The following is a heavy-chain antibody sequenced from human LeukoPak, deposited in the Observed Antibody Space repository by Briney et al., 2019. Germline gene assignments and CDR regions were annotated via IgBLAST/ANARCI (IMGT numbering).Heavy chain of an antibody. Sequence: PGGSLRLSCAASGFTFSSYWMSWVRQAPGKGLEWVANIKQDGSEKYYVDSVKGRFTISRDNAKNSLYLQMNSLRAEDTAVYYCASSGGGQLRLWYKQLVGEPFDYWGQGTLVTVSS. J-gene: IGHJ4*02. CDR3: ASSGGGQLRLWYKQLVGEPFDY. D-gene: IGHD6-6*01. CDR1: GFTFSSYW. V-gene: IGHV3-7*01. CDR2: IKQDGSEK.